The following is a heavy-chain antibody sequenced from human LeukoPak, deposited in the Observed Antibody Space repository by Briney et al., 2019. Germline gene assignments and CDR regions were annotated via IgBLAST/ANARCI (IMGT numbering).Heavy chain of an antibody. D-gene: IGHD6-13*01. J-gene: IGHJ5*02. Sequence: SETLSLTCTVSGGSISSSNYYWGWIRQPPGKGLEWIGSIYYSGSTYYNPSLKSRVTISVDTSKNQFSLKLSSVTAADTAVYYCARGYSSSWYYVWFDPWGQGTLVTVSS. CDR3: ARGYSSSWYYVWFDP. V-gene: IGHV4-39*07. CDR2: IYYSGST. CDR1: GGSISSSNYY.